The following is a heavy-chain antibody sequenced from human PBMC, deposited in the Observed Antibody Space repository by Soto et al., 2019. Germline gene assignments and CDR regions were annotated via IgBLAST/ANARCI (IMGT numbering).Heavy chain of an antibody. CDR2: INPSGGST. Sequence: ASVKVSCKASGYTFTSYYMHWVRQAPGQGLEWMGIINPSGGSTSYAQKFQSRVTMTRDTSTSTVYMELSSLRSEDTAVYYCARTYYDILTGYSPDAFDIWGQGTMVTVSS. CDR1: GYTFTSYY. V-gene: IGHV1-46*03. J-gene: IGHJ3*02. D-gene: IGHD3-9*01. CDR3: ARTYYDILTGYSPDAFDI.